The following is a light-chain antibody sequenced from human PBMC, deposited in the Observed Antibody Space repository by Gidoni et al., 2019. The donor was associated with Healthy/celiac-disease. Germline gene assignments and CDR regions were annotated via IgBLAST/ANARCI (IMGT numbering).Light chain of an antibody. Sequence: EIVLTQSPATLSSSPGERANLFCRASQSVSSCLAWYQQKPGQAPRLLLYYASNRATGIPARFSGSGSGTDFTLTISILELEDFAVDYCQQRSNWPPTLTFGGGTKVEIK. V-gene: IGKV3-11*01. CDR1: QSVSSC. J-gene: IGKJ4*01. CDR2: YAS. CDR3: QQRSNWPPTLT.